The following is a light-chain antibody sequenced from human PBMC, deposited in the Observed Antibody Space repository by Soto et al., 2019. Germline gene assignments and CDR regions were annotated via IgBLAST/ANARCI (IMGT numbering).Light chain of an antibody. CDR1: QSLRSY. J-gene: IGKJ4*01. V-gene: IGKV3-15*01. CDR2: GAS. Sequence: EIVMTQYPATLSVSPGESATLSCRASQSLRSYLAWYQQKLGQAPRLLIYGASTRPTGIPARFSGSGSGTEFTLTISSLQSEDFAVYYCQQYNNWPIAFGGGTKVEIK. CDR3: QQYNNWPIA.